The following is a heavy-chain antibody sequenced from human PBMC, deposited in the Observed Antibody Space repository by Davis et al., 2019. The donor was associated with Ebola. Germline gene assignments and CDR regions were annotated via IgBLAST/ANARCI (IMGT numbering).Heavy chain of an antibody. D-gene: IGHD3-22*01. J-gene: IGHJ4*02. Sequence: GESLKISCAASGFTFSDYYMSWIRQAPGKGLEWVSYISSSGSTIYYADSVKGRFTISRDNSKNTLYLQMNSLRAEDTAVYYCARDGRITMIVVVITNGYFDYWGQGTLVTVSS. CDR1: GFTFSDYY. CDR3: ARDGRITMIVVVITNGYFDY. CDR2: ISSSGSTI. V-gene: IGHV3-11*04.